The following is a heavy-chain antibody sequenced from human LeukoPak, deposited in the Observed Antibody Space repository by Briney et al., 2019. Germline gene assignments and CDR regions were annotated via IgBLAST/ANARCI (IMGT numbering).Heavy chain of an antibody. CDR3: ARVVYHLAAAGPAPALVGEDV. V-gene: IGHV1-69*06. CDR1: GGTFSSYA. J-gene: IGHJ6*04. D-gene: IGHD6-13*01. CDR2: IIPIFGTA. Sequence: SVKVSCKASGGTFSSYAISWVRQAPGQGLEWMGGIIPIFGTANYAQKFQGRVTITADKSTSTAYMELSSLRSEDTAVYYCARVVYHLAAAGPAPALVGEDVWGKGTTVTVSS.